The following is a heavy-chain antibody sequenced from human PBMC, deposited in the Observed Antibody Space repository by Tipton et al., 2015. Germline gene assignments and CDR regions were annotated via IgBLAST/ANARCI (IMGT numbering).Heavy chain of an antibody. CDR2: IYYTGST. J-gene: IGHJ4*02. Sequence: TLSLTCTVPGGSISNYYWSWIRQPPGKGLEWIGYIYYTGSTSNTPSPKGRVPISVDTSKNHFSLKRTPGTAADTAVYYCARRDGFKDYLPDYFDYWGQGTLVTVSS. D-gene: IGHD5-24*01. CDR3: ARRDGFKDYLPDYFDY. V-gene: IGHV4-59*08. CDR1: GGSISNYY.